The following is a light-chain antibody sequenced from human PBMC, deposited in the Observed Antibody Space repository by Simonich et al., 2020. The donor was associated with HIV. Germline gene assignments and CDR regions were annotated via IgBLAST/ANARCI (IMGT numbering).Light chain of an antibody. J-gene: IGLJ3*02. V-gene: IGLV5-45*01. CDR1: SGINVGTSR. Sequence: QAVLTQPASLSASPGASASLTCTLRSGINVGTSRIYWYQQKPGSPPQYLLRFNSDSDKQQASGVPGRFSGSKDASANAGILLISGLQSEDEADYYCMIWHSSASVFGGGTKLTVL. CDR2: FNSDSDK. CDR3: MIWHSSASV.